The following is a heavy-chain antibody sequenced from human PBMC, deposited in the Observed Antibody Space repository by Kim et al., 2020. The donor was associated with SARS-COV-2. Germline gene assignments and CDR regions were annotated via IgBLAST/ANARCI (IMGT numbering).Heavy chain of an antibody. Sequence: GGSLRLSCAASGFTFSSYSMNWVRQAPGKGLEWVSSISSSSSYIYYADSVKGRFTISRDNAKNSLYLQMNSLRAEDTAVYYCARERGASRLLYVVDFDYWGQGTLVTVSS. V-gene: IGHV3-21*01. J-gene: IGHJ4*02. D-gene: IGHD3-10*01. CDR1: GFTFSSYS. CDR3: ARERGASRLLYVVDFDY. CDR2: ISSSSSYI.